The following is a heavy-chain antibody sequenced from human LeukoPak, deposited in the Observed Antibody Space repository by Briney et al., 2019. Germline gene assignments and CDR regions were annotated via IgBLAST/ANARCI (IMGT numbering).Heavy chain of an antibody. D-gene: IGHD6-6*01. J-gene: IGHJ3*02. CDR2: INTNTGIP. CDR3: ARDLVSAGFDI. Sequence: GASVKVSCKAFGYTFSSHAMNWVRQAPGQGLELMGWINTNTGIPTYAQGFAGRFVSSLDTSVTTAYLQITSLKAEDTAVYYCARDLVSAGFDIWGQGTMVTASS. V-gene: IGHV7-4-1*02. CDR1: GYTFSSHA.